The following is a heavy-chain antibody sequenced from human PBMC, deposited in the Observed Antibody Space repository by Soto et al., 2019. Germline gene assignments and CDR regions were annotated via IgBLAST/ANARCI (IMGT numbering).Heavy chain of an antibody. J-gene: IGHJ6*02. CDR3: ARDLGYSFTGYYYGMDV. CDR1: GGTFSSYA. D-gene: IGHD5-18*01. CDR2: IIPIFGTA. Sequence: GPPVKVSCKASGGTFSSYAISWVRQAPGQWLEWTGGIIPIFGTANYAQKFQGRVTITADKSTSTAYMELSSLRSEDTAVYYCARDLGYSFTGYYYGMDVWGQGTTVTVS. V-gene: IGHV1-69*06.